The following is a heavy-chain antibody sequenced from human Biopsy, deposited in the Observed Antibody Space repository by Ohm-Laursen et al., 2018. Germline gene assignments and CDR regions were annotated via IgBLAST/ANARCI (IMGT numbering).Heavy chain of an antibody. CDR1: GLRFSMYA. J-gene: IGHJ4*02. V-gene: IGHV3-7*01. CDR2: IKQDGNEK. Sequence: SLRLSCAASGLRFSMYAMSWVRQAPGKGLEWVANIKQDGNEKYYVDSVMGRFTISRDNGKNSLYLQMNSLRAEDTAVYYCARARGSGRLRYHFDYWGQGTLVTVSS. CDR3: ARARGSGRLRYHFDY. D-gene: IGHD1-26*01.